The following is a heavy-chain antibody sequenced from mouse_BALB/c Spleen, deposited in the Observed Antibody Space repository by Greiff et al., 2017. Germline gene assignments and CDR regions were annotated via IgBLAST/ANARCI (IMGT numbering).Heavy chain of an antibody. D-gene: IGHD3-1*01. Sequence: QVQLQQPGAELVKPGASVKLSCKASGYTFTSYWMHWVKQRPGQGLEWIGEINPSNGRTNYNEKFKSKATLTVDKSASTAYMQLSSLTSEDSAVYYCAGSSGYAMDYWGQGTSVTVSS. CDR1: GYTFTSYW. CDR3: AGSSGYAMDY. V-gene: IGHV1S81*02. J-gene: IGHJ4*01. CDR2: INPSNGRT.